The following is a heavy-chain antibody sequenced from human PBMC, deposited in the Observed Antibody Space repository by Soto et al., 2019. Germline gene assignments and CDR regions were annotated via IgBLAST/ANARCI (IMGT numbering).Heavy chain of an antibody. Sequence: GGSLRLSCAASGFTFSSYWMHWVRQAPGKGLVWVSRINSDGSSTSYADSVKGRFTISRDNAKNTLYLQMNSLRAEDTAVYYCARVAAAGPDYYYYYGMDVWGQGTTVTVSS. D-gene: IGHD6-13*01. CDR3: ARVAAAGPDYYYYYGMDV. V-gene: IGHV3-74*01. CDR2: INSDGSST. J-gene: IGHJ6*02. CDR1: GFTFSSYW.